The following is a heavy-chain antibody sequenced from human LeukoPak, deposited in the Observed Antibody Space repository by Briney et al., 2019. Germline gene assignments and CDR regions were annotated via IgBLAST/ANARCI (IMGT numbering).Heavy chain of an antibody. J-gene: IGHJ4*02. CDR2: ISSSSNYI. CDR3: ARDFFAFGGVIALLDY. CDR1: GFTFSSYS. V-gene: IGHV3-21*01. Sequence: GGSLRLSCAASGFTFSSYSMNWVRQAPGKGLEWVSSISSSSNYIYYADSVKGRFTISRDNAKKSLYLQMNSLRDEDTAVYYCARDFFAFGGVIALLDYWGQGTLVTVSS. D-gene: IGHD3-16*02.